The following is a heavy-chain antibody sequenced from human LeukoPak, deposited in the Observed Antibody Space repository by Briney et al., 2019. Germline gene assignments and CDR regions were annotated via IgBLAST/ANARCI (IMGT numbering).Heavy chain of an antibody. CDR3: ARLPYYDFWSGYYFDY. Sequence: PGGSLRLSCAASGFTFSTYWMSWVRQHPGKGLEWIGNIYHTGNTYCNPSLKSRITISVDTSRNQFSLKLSSVTAADTAVYFCARLPYYDFWSGYYFDYWGQGSLVTVSS. D-gene: IGHD3-3*01. V-gene: IGHV4-34*01. J-gene: IGHJ4*02. CDR2: IYHTGNT. CDR1: GFTFSTYW.